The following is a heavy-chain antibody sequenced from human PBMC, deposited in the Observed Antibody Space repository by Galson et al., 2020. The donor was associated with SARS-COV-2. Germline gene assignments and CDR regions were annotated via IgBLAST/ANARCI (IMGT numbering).Heavy chain of an antibody. D-gene: IGHD3-9*01. CDR2: IGTAGDT. J-gene: IGHJ6*02. V-gene: IGHV3-13*01. CDR1: GFTFSSYD. CDR3: ARGEVLTGYSYYCYGMDV. Sequence: GESLKISCAASGFTFSSYDMHWVRQATGKGLEWVSAIGTAGDTYYPGSVKGRFTISRENAKNSLYLQMNSLRAGDTAVYYCARGEVLTGYSYYCYGMDVWGQGTTVSVSS.